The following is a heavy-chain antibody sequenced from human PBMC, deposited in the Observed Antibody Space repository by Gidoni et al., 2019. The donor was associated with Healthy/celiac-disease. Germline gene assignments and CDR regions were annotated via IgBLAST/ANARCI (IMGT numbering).Heavy chain of an antibody. CDR2: ISWNSGSI. V-gene: IGHV3-9*01. Sequence: EVQLVESGGGLVQPGRSLRLSCAASGFTFDAYAMNWVRQAPGKGLEWVSGISWNSGSIGYADSVKGRFTISRDNAKNSLYLQMNSLRAEDTALYYCAKDSDFWSGYSTEYYFDYWGQGTLVTVSS. CDR3: AKDSDFWSGYSTEYYFDY. D-gene: IGHD3-3*01. CDR1: GFTFDAYA. J-gene: IGHJ4*02.